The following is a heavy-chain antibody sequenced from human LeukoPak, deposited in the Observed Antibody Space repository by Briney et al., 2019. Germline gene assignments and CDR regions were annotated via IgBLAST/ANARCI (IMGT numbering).Heavy chain of an antibody. J-gene: IGHJ5*02. D-gene: IGHD6-13*01. CDR3: ARVRDSYSSSWYGNWFDP. CDR1: GFTFSNYW. CDR2: INSDGSST. Sequence: GGSLRLSCAASGFTFSNYWMHWVRQAPGKGLVWVSRINSDGSSTTYADSVKGRFTISRDNAKNTLYLQMRSLRAEDTAVYYCARVRDSYSSSWYGNWFDPWGQGTLVTVSS. V-gene: IGHV3-74*01.